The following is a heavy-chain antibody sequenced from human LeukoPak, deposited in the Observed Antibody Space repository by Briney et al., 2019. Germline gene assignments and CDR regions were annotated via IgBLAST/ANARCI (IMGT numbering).Heavy chain of an antibody. D-gene: IGHD3-16*01. CDR1: GFTVSSNY. J-gene: IGHJ6*03. Sequence: GGSLRLSCAASGFTVSSNYMSWVRQAPGKGLEWVSVIYSGGSTYYADSVKGRFTISRDNSKSTLYLQMNSLRAEDTAVYYCARGGGEPWSDYYYYMDVWGKGTTVTVSS. CDR3: ARGGGEPWSDYYYYMDV. V-gene: IGHV3-53*01. CDR2: IYSGGST.